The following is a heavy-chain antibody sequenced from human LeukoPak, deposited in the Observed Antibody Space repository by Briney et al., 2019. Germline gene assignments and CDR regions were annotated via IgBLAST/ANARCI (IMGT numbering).Heavy chain of an antibody. CDR3: AARYDSSGYYYGSPSFDY. CDR1: GFTFSSYA. J-gene: IGHJ4*02. D-gene: IGHD3-22*01. CDR2: ISGSGGST. V-gene: IGHV3-23*01. Sequence: GGSLRLSCAASGFTFSSYAMSWVRQAPGKGLEWVSAISGSGGSTYYADSVKGRFTISRDNSKNTLYLQMNSLRAEDTAVYYCAARYDSSGYYYGSPSFDYWGQGTLVTVSS.